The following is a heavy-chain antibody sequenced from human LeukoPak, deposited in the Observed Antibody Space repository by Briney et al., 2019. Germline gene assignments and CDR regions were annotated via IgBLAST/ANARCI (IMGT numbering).Heavy chain of an antibody. Sequence: GGSLRLSCAASGFTFRYYAMHWVRQAPGKGLEYVSTISNDGARRNYANSVKGRFSISRDNSKSTLYLQMGRLRAEDMAVYYCARDIGTAPGWFGSWGQGTLVTVSS. CDR2: ISNDGARR. D-gene: IGHD2-21*02. CDR3: ARDIGTAPGWFGS. V-gene: IGHV3-64*01. CDR1: GFTFRYYA. J-gene: IGHJ5*01.